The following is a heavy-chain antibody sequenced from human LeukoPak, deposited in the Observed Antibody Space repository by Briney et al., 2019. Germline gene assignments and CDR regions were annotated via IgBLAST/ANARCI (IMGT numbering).Heavy chain of an antibody. CDR2: ISWNSGSI. V-gene: IGHV3-9*01. CDR3: ASGLDSYGPPDY. J-gene: IGHJ4*02. CDR1: GFTFDDYA. Sequence: GGSLRLSCAASGFTFDDYAMHWVRQAPGKGLEWVSGISWNSGSIGYADSVKGRFTISRDNAKNTLYLQMNSLRAEDTAVYYCASGLDSYGPPDYWGQGTLVTVSS. D-gene: IGHD5-18*01.